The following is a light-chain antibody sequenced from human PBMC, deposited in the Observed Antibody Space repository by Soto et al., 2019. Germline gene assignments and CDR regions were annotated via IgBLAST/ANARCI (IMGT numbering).Light chain of an antibody. CDR2: EVT. Sequence: QSVLTQPASVSGSPGQPITLSCTGTSRDVGGYNSVSWYQQHPGKAPKLMIYEVTYRPSGVSNRFSGSKSGNTASLTISGLQAEDEADYYCSSYTSGSALYVFGTGTKVTVL. V-gene: IGLV2-14*01. CDR1: SRDVGGYNS. J-gene: IGLJ1*01. CDR3: SSYTSGSALYV.